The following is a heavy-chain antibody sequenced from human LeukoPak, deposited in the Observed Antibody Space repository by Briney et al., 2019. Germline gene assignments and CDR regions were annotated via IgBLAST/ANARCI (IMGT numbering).Heavy chain of an antibody. J-gene: IGHJ4*02. CDR3: ARGVVAAPQTFDY. CDR2: IYYTGST. CDR1: GGSISGFY. V-gene: IGHV4-59*01. D-gene: IGHD2-15*01. Sequence: AETLSLTCTVSGGSISGFYWSWIRQPPGKGLEWIGYIYYTGSTNYNPSLKSRVTISVDTSKNQFSLKLSSVTAADTAVYYCARGVVAAPQTFDYWGQGTLVTVSS.